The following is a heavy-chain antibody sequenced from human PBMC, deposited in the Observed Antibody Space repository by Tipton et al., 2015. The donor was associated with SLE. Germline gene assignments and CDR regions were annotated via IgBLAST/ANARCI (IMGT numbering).Heavy chain of an antibody. D-gene: IGHD5-24*01. Sequence: TLSLTCAVSGYSISSCYYWGWIRQPPGKVLECIGSIYHSGSTYYNPSLKSRVTISVDTSKNQFSLKLSSVTAADTAVYYCARDGREDTFDIWGQGTMVTVSS. CDR1: GYSISSCYY. V-gene: IGHV4-38-2*02. J-gene: IGHJ3*02. CDR2: IYHSGST. CDR3: ARDGREDTFDI.